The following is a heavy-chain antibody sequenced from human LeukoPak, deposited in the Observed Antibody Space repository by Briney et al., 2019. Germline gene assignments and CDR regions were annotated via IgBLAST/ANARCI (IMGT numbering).Heavy chain of an antibody. Sequence: GGSLRLSCAASGFTFSSYWMHWVRQAPGKGLVWVSRINSDGSSTSYADSVKGRFTISRDNAKNTLYLQMNSLRAEDTAVYYCARDLPPYDILTGYYNVDYYYGMDVWGQGTTVTVSS. J-gene: IGHJ6*02. CDR3: ARDLPPYDILTGYYNVDYYYGMDV. D-gene: IGHD3-9*01. CDR1: GFTFSSYW. V-gene: IGHV3-74*01. CDR2: INSDGSST.